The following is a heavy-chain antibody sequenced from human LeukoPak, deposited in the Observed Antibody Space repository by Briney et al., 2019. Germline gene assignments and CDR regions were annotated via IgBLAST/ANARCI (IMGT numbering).Heavy chain of an antibody. D-gene: IGHD7-27*01. J-gene: IGHJ3*02. V-gene: IGHV3-48*02. CDR3: ARDRLGAGSFDI. CDR2: IHSSSSSI. CDR1: GFTLSTYI. Sequence: GGSLTLSCAASGFTLSTYILSWVRQAPGKGLEWIAYIHSSSSSIYYADSVKGRFTISRDNAKNTLYLQMNSLRDEDTAVYYCARDRLGAGSFDIWGQGTMVTVSS.